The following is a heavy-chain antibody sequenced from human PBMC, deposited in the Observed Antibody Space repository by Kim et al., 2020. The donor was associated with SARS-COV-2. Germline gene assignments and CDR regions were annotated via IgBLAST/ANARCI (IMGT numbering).Heavy chain of an antibody. V-gene: IGHV3-21*01. CDR2: ISTGSDFI. J-gene: IGHJ3*01. CDR3: VRVRGANRWKDAFDV. CDR1: GFTFRTYT. Sequence: GGSLRLSCVASGFTFRTYTMNWVRQAPGRGLEWVSSISTGSDFIYYADSLKGRFSISRDNTKNSLSLQMHSLRAEDTAVYYCVRVRGANRWKDAFDVWGQGTLVTVSS. D-gene: IGHD1-1*01.